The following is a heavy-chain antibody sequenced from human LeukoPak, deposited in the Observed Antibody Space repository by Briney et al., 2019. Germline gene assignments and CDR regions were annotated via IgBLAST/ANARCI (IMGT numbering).Heavy chain of an antibody. CDR2: IYYSGST. J-gene: IGHJ4*02. Sequence: PSETLSLTCTVSGGSISSSSYYWGWIRQPPGKGLEWIGSIYYSGSTYYNPSLKSRVTISVDTSKNQFSLKLRSVTAADTAVYYCARGQTSVVTAIPYFFDYWGRGTLVTVSS. CDR3: ARGQTSVVTAIPYFFDY. D-gene: IGHD2-21*02. CDR1: GGSISSSSYY. V-gene: IGHV4-39*07.